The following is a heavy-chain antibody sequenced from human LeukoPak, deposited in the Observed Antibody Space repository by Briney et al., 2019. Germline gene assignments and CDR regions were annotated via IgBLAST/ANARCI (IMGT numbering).Heavy chain of an antibody. D-gene: IGHD2-2*01. CDR1: GFSFSSYW. CDR3: ASLHDIVVIPDATIDY. CDR2: INSDESYT. Sequence: PGGSLRLSCAASGFSFSSYWMHWVRQVPGKGLVWVSHINSDESYTSYADSVKGRFTISRDNAKNSLYLQMNRLRAEDTAVYYCASLHDIVVIPDATIDYWGQGTLVTVSS. J-gene: IGHJ4*02. V-gene: IGHV3-74*01.